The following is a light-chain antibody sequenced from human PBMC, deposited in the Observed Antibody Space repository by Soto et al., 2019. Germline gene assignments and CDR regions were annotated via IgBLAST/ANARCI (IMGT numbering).Light chain of an antibody. CDR1: SSDVGRYNY. CDR2: DVS. Sequence: QSALTQPASVSGSPGQSITISCTGTSSDVGRYNYVSWYQQHPGKAPKLMIYDVSIRPSGVSHRFSGSKSGNTASLTISGLQAEDEADYYCCSYTSSATRLFGGGTKLTVL. V-gene: IGLV2-14*03. CDR3: CSYTSSATRL. J-gene: IGLJ2*01.